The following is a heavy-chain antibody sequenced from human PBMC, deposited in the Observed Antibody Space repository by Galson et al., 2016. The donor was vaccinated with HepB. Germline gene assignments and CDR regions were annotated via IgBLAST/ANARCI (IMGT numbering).Heavy chain of an antibody. CDR1: GFSFGSYA. D-gene: IGHD3-10*01. Sequence: SLRLSCAASGFSFGSYALSWVRQAPGKGLEWVSVISGGGDSVHHADSVKGRFTISRDKPKNTVYLQMNSLRAEDTAVYYCAKDRTPWSYYGSGRYPLRGMDVWGQGTTVTVSS. J-gene: IGHJ6*02. V-gene: IGHV3-23*01. CDR3: AKDRTPWSYYGSGRYPLRGMDV. CDR2: ISGGGDSV.